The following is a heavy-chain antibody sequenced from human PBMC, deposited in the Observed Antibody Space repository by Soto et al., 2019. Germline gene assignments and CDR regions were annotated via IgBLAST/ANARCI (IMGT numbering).Heavy chain of an antibody. Sequence: GGSLRLSCAASGFTFSSYAMSWVRQAPGKGLEWVSAISGSGGSTYYADSVKGRFTISRDNSKNTLYLQMNSLRAEDTAVYYCAKQTYYYGSGSYGFWGQGTLVTVSS. CDR3: AKQTYYYGSGSYGF. V-gene: IGHV3-23*01. CDR1: GFTFSSYA. D-gene: IGHD3-10*01. J-gene: IGHJ4*02. CDR2: ISGSGGST.